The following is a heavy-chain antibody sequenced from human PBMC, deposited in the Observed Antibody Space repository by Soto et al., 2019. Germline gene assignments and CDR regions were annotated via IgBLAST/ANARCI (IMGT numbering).Heavy chain of an antibody. D-gene: IGHD6-13*01. J-gene: IGHJ6*03. Sequence: GGSLRLSCAASGFTFSSYAMSWVRQAPGKGLEWVSAISGSGGSTYYADSVKGRFTISRDNSKNTLYLQMNSLRAEDTAVYYCAKGTQQLVLYYMDVWGKGTTVTVSS. V-gene: IGHV3-23*01. CDR2: ISGSGGST. CDR3: AKGTQQLVLYYMDV. CDR1: GFTFSSYA.